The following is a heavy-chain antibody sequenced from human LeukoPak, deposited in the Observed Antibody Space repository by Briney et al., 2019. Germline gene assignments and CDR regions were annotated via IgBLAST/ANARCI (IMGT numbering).Heavy chain of an antibody. J-gene: IGHJ4*02. Sequence: GGSLRLSCAASGFTVSSNYMSWVRQAPGKGLEWVSVIYSGGSTYYADSVKGRFTISRDNSKNTLYLQMNSLRAHDTAVYYCAKSSLVPPFDYWGQGTLVTVSS. V-gene: IGHV3-53*01. CDR2: IYSGGST. CDR3: AKSSLVPPFDY. CDR1: GFTVSSNY. D-gene: IGHD6-6*01.